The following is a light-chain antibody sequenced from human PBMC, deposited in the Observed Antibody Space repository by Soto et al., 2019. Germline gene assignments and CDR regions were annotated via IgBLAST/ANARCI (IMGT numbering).Light chain of an antibody. CDR3: QQYDGTPPT. J-gene: IGKJ1*01. V-gene: IGKV3-20*01. CDR1: QSVNSNY. CDR2: GAS. Sequence: EIVLTQSPGTLSLSPGERATLSCRASQSVNSNYLAWYQRKPCQAPRLLIYGASNRATDIPYRFSASGSGTDFPLTITRMEAEDFAVYYCQQYDGTPPTFGQGTKVEVK.